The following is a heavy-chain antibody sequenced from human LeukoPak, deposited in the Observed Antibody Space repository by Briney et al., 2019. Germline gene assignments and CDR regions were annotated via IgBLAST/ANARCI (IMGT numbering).Heavy chain of an antibody. J-gene: IGHJ5*02. Sequence: GASVKVSGKASGYTFTTYGTSWVRQAPGQGLDWMGWINPNSGGTNYAQKFQGRVTMTRDTSISTAYMELSRLTSDDTAVYYCSSTYSIVPSWGQGTLVTVSS. CDR2: INPNSGGT. CDR3: SSTYSIVPS. CDR1: GYTFTTYG. V-gene: IGHV1-2*02. D-gene: IGHD2/OR15-2a*01.